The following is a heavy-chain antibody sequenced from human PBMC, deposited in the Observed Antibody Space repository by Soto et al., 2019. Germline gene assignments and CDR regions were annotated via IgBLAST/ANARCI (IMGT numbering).Heavy chain of an antibody. D-gene: IGHD5-12*01. CDR2: INHSGST. V-gene: IGHV4-34*01. J-gene: IGHJ3*02. CDR3: ARGGDSGYYDAFDI. CDR1: GGSFSGYY. Sequence: PSETLSLTCAVYGGSFSGYYWSWIRQPPGKGLEWIGEINHSGSTNYNPSLKSRVTISVDTSKNQFSLKLSSVTAADTAVYYCARGGDSGYYDAFDIWGQGTMVT.